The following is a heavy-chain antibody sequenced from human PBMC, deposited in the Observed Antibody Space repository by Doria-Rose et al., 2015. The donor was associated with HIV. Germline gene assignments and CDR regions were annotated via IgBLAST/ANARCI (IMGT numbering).Heavy chain of an antibody. CDR1: GFTFSDYY. J-gene: IGHJ4*02. CDR3: XXVSXSTAXDY. V-gene: IGHV3-11*01. D-gene: IGHD2-15*01. CDR2: ISSSGSTR. Sequence: ESGGGSVKPGGSLRLSCAASGFTFSDYYMSWIRQAPGKGLEWISYISSSGSTRYYEDSVKGRFTISRDNAKKSLYLQMNSLRAEDTAVYYCXXVSXSTAXDYWGQGTXVTV.